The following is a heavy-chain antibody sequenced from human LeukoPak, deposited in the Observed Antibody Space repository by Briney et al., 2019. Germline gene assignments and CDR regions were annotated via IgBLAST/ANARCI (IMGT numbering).Heavy chain of an antibody. J-gene: IGHJ6*02. CDR1: GGSISSYY. CDR2: IYYSGST. D-gene: IGHD3-22*01. Sequence: SETLSLTCTVSGGSISSYYWSWIRQPPGKGLEWIGYIYYSGSTNYNPSLKSRVTISVDTSKNQFSLKLSSVTAADTAVYYCARDPGGDSSGYSPSYYYYYYGMDVWGQGTTVTVSS. V-gene: IGHV4-59*01. CDR3: ARDPGGDSSGYSPSYYYYYYGMDV.